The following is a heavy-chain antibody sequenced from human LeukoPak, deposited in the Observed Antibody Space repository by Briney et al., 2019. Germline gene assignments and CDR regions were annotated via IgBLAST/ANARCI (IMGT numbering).Heavy chain of an antibody. V-gene: IGHV3-11*04. CDR1: GFTFSDYY. D-gene: IGHD3-10*01. J-gene: IGHJ4*02. CDR2: ISSSGTTI. Sequence: GGSLRLSCAASGFTFSDYYMIWIRQAPGKGLEWASYISSSGTTIYYADSVKGRFTISGDNAKTSLYLQMNSLRAEDTAVYYCARVIGSQAFDYWGQGTLVTVSS. CDR3: ARVIGSQAFDY.